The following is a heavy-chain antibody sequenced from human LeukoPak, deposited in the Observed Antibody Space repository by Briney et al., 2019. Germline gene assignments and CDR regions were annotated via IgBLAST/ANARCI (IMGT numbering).Heavy chain of an antibody. CDR3: ATGDLRGFDY. Sequence: GGSRRLSCAASGFTFSSYGMHWVRQAPGKGLEWVAFIRYDGSNKYYADSVKGRFTISRDNSKNTLYLQMNSLRAEDTAVYYCATGDLRGFDYWGQGTLVTVSS. CDR1: GFTFSSYG. CDR2: IRYDGSNK. J-gene: IGHJ4*02. D-gene: IGHD3-10*01. V-gene: IGHV3-30*02.